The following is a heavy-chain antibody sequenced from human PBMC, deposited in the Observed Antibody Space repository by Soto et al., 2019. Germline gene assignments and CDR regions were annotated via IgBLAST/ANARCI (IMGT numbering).Heavy chain of an antibody. CDR2: IYTSGST. D-gene: IGHD3-10*01. CDR3: ARGYYYGSGSYYYYYGMDV. J-gene: IGHJ6*02. V-gene: IGHV4-4*07. Sequence: SETLSLTCPVSGGSISSYYWSWIRQPAGKGLEWIGRIYTSGSTNYNPSLKSRVTMSVDTSKNQFSLKLSSVTAADTAVYYCARGYYYGSGSYYYYYGMDVWGQGTTVTVSS. CDR1: GGSISSYY.